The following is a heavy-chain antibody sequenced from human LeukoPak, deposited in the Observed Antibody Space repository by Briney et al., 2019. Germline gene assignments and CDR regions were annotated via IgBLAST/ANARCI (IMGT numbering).Heavy chain of an antibody. J-gene: IGHJ4*02. CDR1: GFTFSSYA. CDR2: IRYDGSNK. V-gene: IGHV3-30*02. Sequence: QPGGSLRLSCAASGFTFSSYAMSWVRQAPGKGLEWVAFIRYDGSNKYYADSVKGRFTISRDNSKNTLYLQMNSLRAEDTAVYYCAKAWISVGEHLDYWGQGTLVTVSS. CDR3: AKAWISVGEHLDY. D-gene: IGHD5-12*01.